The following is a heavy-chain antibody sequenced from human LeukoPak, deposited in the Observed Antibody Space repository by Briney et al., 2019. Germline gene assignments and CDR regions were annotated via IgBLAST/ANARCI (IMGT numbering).Heavy chain of an antibody. D-gene: IGHD5-12*01. Sequence: ASVKVSCKASGYTFTGYYMHWVRQAPGQGLEWMGCINPNSGGTNYAQKFQGRVTMTSDTSISTAYMELSRLRSDDTAVYYCARDPVDIVATRSWFDPWGQGTLVTVSS. CDR3: ARDPVDIVATRSWFDP. V-gene: IGHV1-2*02. CDR1: GYTFTGYY. CDR2: INPNSGGT. J-gene: IGHJ5*02.